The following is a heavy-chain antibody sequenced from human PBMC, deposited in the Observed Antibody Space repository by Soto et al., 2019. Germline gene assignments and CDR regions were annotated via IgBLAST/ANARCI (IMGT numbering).Heavy chain of an antibody. D-gene: IGHD6-13*01. CDR2: IYHRGST. V-gene: IGHV4-30-4*01. Sequence: VQLQESGPGLVKPSQTLSLTCTVSGGSISSGDYYWSWIRQPPGKGLEWIGYIYHRGSTCYNPSFTSRVTITVNTSKNQVSLMLSCVTAADTAVYYCARERPAGARLDPWGQGNLVTVSS. CDR1: GGSISSGDYY. CDR3: ARERPAGARLDP. J-gene: IGHJ5*02.